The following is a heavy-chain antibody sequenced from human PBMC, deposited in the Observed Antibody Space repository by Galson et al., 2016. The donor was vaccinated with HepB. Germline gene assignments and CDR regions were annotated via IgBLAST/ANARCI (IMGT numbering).Heavy chain of an antibody. Sequence: TLSLTCTVSGGSISSYYWNWIRQPPGEGLEWIGYIYYSGSTNYNPSLKSRVTISVDTSKNQFSLKLSSVTAADTAVYYCARGLSWFDPWGQGTLVTVPS. CDR2: IYYSGST. V-gene: IGHV4-59*01. CDR3: ARGLSWFDP. D-gene: IGHD3-16*01. J-gene: IGHJ5*02. CDR1: GGSISSYY.